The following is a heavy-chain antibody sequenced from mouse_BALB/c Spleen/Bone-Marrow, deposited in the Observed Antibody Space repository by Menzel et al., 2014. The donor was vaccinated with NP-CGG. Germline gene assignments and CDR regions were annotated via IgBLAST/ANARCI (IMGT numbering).Heavy chain of an antibody. CDR3: ARFPYDYGGGDY. J-gene: IGHJ2*01. Sequence: EVKLQESGAELVKPGASVKLSCTASGFNIKDTYMHWVKQRPEQGLEWIGRIDPANGNTKYDPKFQGKATITADTSSNTAYLQLSSLTSEDTAVYYCARFPYDYGGGDYWGQGTTITVSS. CDR2: IDPANGNT. CDR1: GFNIKDTY. D-gene: IGHD2-4*01. V-gene: IGHV14-3*02.